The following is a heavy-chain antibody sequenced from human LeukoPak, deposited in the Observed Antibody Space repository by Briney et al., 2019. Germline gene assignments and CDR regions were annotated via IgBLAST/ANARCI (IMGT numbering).Heavy chain of an antibody. J-gene: IGHJ5*02. CDR3: ARDVAGPGALYNCFDP. CDR1: GYTFTSYA. CDR2: INTNTGNP. Sequence: ASVKVSCKASGYTFTSYAMNWVRQAPGQGLEWMGWINTNTGNPTYAQGFTGRFVFSLDTSVSTAYLQISSLKAEDTAVYYCARDVAGPGALYNCFDPWGQGPRVTVSS. V-gene: IGHV7-4-1*02. D-gene: IGHD3-10*01.